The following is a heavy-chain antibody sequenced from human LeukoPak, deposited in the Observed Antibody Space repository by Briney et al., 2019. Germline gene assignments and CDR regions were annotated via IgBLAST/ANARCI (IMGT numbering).Heavy chain of an antibody. D-gene: IGHD6-13*01. V-gene: IGHV3-30*03. CDR2: VSSAGSIK. J-gene: IGHJ4*02. CDR3: ARGYSSSWLGYFDY. CDR1: GFTFSTYS. Sequence: GGSLRLSCAASGFTFSTYSMNWVRQAPGKGLEWVAVVSSAGSIKYYADSVKGRFTISRDTSKNTVYLQMNSLGAEDTAFYYCARGYSSSWLGYFDYWGQGTLVTVSS.